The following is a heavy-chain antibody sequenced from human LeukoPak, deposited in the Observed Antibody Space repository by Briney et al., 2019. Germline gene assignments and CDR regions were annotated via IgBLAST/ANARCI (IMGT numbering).Heavy chain of an antibody. CDR3: ARMDYYYGMDV. CDR2: IVGSSST. J-gene: IGHJ6*01. CDR1: GFTFSNFA. Sequence: GGSLRLSCAASGFTFSNFAMTWVRQAPGKGLEWVSSIVGSSSTYYADSLKGRFTISRDNAKNSLYLQMNSLRAEDTAVYYCARMDYYYGMDVWGQGTTVTVSS. V-gene: IGHV3-69-1*02.